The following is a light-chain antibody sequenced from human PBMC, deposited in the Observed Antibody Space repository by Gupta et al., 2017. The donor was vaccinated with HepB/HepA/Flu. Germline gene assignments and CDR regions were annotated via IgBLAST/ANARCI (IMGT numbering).Light chain of an antibody. CDR1: NSNIGINP. CDR2: SSY. Sequence: QSVLTQPPSASGTHGQRVPISCSGGNSNIGINPVSWYQQLPGTAPKLLIYSSYQRPSGVPDRFSASKSGTSASLAISGLQSEDEADYYCAAWDDSLDVWLFGGGTNLTVL. CDR3: AAWDDSLDVWL. J-gene: IGLJ3*02. V-gene: IGLV1-44*01.